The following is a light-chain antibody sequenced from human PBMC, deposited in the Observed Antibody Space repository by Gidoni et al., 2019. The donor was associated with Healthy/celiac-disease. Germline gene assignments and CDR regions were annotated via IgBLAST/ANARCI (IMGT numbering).Light chain of an antibody. V-gene: IGKV3-15*01. J-gene: IGKJ2*01. Sequence: EIVMTQSPATLSVSPGERATLSCRASQSVSSNLAGYQQKPGQAPRLLIYGASTRATGIPARFSGSGSGTEFTLTISSLQSEDFAVYYCQQYNNWPRTFGQXTKLEIK. CDR2: GAS. CDR1: QSVSSN. CDR3: QQYNNWPRT.